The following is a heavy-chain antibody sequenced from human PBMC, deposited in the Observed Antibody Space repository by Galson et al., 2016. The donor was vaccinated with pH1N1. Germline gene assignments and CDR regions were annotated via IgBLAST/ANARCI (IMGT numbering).Heavy chain of an antibody. D-gene: IGHD3-10*01. J-gene: IGHJ4*02. Sequence: SLRLSCAASGFTFSSYSMNWVRQAPGKGLEWVSSISSSSSYVDYADSVKGRFTISRDNAKNSLYLQMNSLRAEDTAVYYCARGLGLWFGELSDPTWDYWGQGTLSPSPQ. CDR1: GFTFSSYS. CDR3: ARGLGLWFGELSDPTWDY. CDR2: ISSSSSYV. V-gene: IGHV3-21*01.